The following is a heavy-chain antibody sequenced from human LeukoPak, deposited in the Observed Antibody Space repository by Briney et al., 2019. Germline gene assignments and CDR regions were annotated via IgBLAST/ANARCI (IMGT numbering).Heavy chain of an antibody. CDR2: IYLSDNT. D-gene: IGHD3-16*01. Sequence: SETLSLTCTVSGGSISSYYWMWIRQPAGKGLDWIGRIYLSDNTNYNSPSLRSRVTMSPDTSMNRFSLKLSSVTAADTAVYYCARGSYGYIDQWGQGLLVTVSS. J-gene: IGHJ4*02. CDR1: GGSISSYY. CDR3: ARGSYGYIDQ. V-gene: IGHV4-4*07.